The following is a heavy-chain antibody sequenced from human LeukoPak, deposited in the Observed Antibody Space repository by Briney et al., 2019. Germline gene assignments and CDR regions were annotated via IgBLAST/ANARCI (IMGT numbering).Heavy chain of an antibody. J-gene: IGHJ4*02. V-gene: IGHV3-30-3*01. CDR1: GFTFSGYA. D-gene: IGHD3-10*01. CDR3: ARVGYYASGPFSYFDY. CDR2: ISYDGSNE. Sequence: PGRSLRFSCAASGFTFSGYAMHWVRQAPGKGLEWVAVISYDGSNEYYADSVKGRFTISRDNSKNTLYLQMNSLSVEDTAVYYCARVGYYASGPFSYFDYWGQGTLVTVSS.